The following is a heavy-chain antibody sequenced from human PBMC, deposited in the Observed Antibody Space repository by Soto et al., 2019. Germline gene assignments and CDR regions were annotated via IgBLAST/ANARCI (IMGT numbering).Heavy chain of an antibody. J-gene: IGHJ6*03. D-gene: IGHD6-13*01. CDR1: GFTFSSYW. V-gene: IGHV3-23*01. Sequence: GGSLRLSCAASGFTFSSYWMHWVRQAPGKGLEWVSAISGSGGSTYYADSVKGRFTISRDNSRNTLYLQMNSLRAEDTAVYYCAKISTYYYYYYMDVWGKGTTVTVSS. CDR2: ISGSGGST. CDR3: AKISTYYYYYYMDV.